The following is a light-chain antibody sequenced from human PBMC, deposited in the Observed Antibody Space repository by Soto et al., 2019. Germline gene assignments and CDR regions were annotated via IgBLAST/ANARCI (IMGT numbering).Light chain of an antibody. CDR3: CSYAGSYTVV. Sequence: QSALTQPRSVSGSPGQSVTISCTGASSDVGGYKFVSWYQQHPGKAPKLMIYGVSKRPSGVPDRFSGSKSGNTASLTISGRQAEDEADYYCCSYAGSYTVVFGGGTKVTVL. CDR1: SSDVGGYKF. CDR2: GVS. V-gene: IGLV2-11*01. J-gene: IGLJ2*01.